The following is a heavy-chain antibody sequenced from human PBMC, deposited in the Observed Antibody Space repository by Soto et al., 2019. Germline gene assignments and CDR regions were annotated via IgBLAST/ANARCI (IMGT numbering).Heavy chain of an antibody. CDR3: AKDREYCSGGSCPPDYMDV. J-gene: IGHJ6*03. Sequence: GGSLRLSCAASGFTFSSYAMSWVRQAPGKGLEWVSAISGSGGSTYYADSVKGRFTISRDNSKNTLYLQMNSLRAEDTAVYYCAKDREYCSGGSCPPDYMDVWGKGTTVTVSS. CDR2: ISGSGGST. V-gene: IGHV3-23*01. CDR1: GFTFSSYA. D-gene: IGHD2-15*01.